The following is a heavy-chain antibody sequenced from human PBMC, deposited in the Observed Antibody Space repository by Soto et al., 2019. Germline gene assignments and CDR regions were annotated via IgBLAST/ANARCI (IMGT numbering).Heavy chain of an antibody. CDR3: ARVGGQFVPCFDY. CDR1: GYTFSSYS. Sequence: EVQLVESGGGLVKPGGYLRLSCAASGYTFSSYSMNWVRQAPGKGLEWVSSISSSSSYIYYADSVKGRFTISRDNAKNSLYLQMNSLRAEDMAVYYCARVGGQFVPCFDYWGQGTLVTVSS. CDR2: ISSSSSYI. J-gene: IGHJ4*02. D-gene: IGHD6-6*01. V-gene: IGHV3-21*01.